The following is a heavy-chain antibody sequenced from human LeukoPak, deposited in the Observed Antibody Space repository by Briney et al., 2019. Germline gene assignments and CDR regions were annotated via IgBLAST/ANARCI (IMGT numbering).Heavy chain of an antibody. V-gene: IGHV1-46*01. J-gene: IGHJ4*02. Sequence: GASVKVSCKASGYTFTSYYMHWVRQAPGQGLEWMGIINPSGGSTSYAQKFQGRVTMTRDMSTSTVYMELSSLRAEDTAVYYCAKAHSSGWYVGPWDYWGQGTLVTVSS. CDR1: GYTFTSYY. D-gene: IGHD6-19*01. CDR3: AKAHSSGWYVGPWDY. CDR2: INPSGGST.